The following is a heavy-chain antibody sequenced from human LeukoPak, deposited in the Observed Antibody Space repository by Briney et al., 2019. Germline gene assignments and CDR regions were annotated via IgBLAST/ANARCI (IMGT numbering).Heavy chain of an antibody. V-gene: IGHV4-59*01. J-gene: IGHJ5*02. CDR2: IYYSGST. D-gene: IGHD3-10*01. CDR1: GGSISSYY. Sequence: PSETLSLTCTVSGGSISSYYWSWLRQPPGKGLEWIGYIYYSGSTNYNPSLKSRVTISVDTSKNQFSLKLSSVTAADTAVYYCARAEKLLWFGELLFDHWGQGTLVTVSS. CDR3: ARAEKLLWFGELLFDH.